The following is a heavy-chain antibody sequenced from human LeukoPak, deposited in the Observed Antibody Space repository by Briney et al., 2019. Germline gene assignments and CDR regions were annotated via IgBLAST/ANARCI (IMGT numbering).Heavy chain of an antibody. Sequence: GASAKVSCKASGYTFTSYGISWVRQAPGQGLEWMGWISAYNGNTNYAQKLQGRVTMTTDTSTSTAYMELRSLRSDDTAVYYCARDRYYDFWSGYYPYYYYYGMDVWGQGTTVTVSS. V-gene: IGHV1-18*01. CDR3: ARDRYYDFWSGYYPYYYYYGMDV. D-gene: IGHD3-3*01. J-gene: IGHJ6*02. CDR1: GYTFTSYG. CDR2: ISAYNGNT.